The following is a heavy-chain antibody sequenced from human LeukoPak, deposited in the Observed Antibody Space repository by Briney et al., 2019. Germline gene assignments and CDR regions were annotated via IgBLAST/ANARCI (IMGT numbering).Heavy chain of an antibody. CDR2: IYHSGST. CDR3: AVSSGWYSYDAFDI. Sequence: SGTLSLTCAVSGGSISSSNWWSWVRQPPGKGLEWIGEIYHSGSTNYNPSLKSRVTISVDKSKNQFSLKLSSVTAADTAVYYCAVSSGWYSYDAFDIWGQGTMVTVSS. CDR1: GGSISSSNW. V-gene: IGHV4-4*02. D-gene: IGHD6-19*01. J-gene: IGHJ3*02.